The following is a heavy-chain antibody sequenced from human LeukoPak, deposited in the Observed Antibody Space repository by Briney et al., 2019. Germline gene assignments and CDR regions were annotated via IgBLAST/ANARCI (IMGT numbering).Heavy chain of an antibody. D-gene: IGHD1-26*01. J-gene: IGHJ4*02. CDR1: GFTFSSYA. V-gene: IGHV3-23*01. CDR2: ISGSGGST. CDR3: ARDAPLYSGSLDC. Sequence: PGGSLRLSCAASGFTFSSYAMSWVRQAPGKGLERVSAISGSGGSTYYADSVKGRFTISRDNAKNSLHLQMNSLRAEDTAVYYCARDAPLYSGSLDCWGQGTLVTVSS.